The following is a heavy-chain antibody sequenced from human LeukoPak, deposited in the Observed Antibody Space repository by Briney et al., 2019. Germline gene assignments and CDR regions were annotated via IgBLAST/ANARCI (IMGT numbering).Heavy chain of an antibody. CDR1: GGSFTSTSW. CDR3: AREGGFYRPLDY. CDR2: VHLDGRT. D-gene: IGHD3-3*01. Sequence: SETLSLPCDVSGGSFTSTSWWTWVRQPPGKGLEWIGEVHLDGRTNYNPSLKSRLIMSVDLPENHISLKLTSVTAADTAVYYCAREGGFYRPLDYSGQGTLVTVSS. V-gene: IGHV4-4*02. J-gene: IGHJ4*02.